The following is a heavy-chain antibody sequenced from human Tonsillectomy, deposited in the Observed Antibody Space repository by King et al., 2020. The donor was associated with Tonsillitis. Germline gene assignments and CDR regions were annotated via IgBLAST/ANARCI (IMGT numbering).Heavy chain of an antibody. D-gene: IGHD3-10*01. CDR3: NGWFGNTPEGWSDP. CDR2: IKSKTDGGTV. Sequence: VQLVESGGGLVKPGGSLRLSCAASGFIFSDAWMSWVRQAPGKGLEWVGRIKSKTDGGTVDYAAAVKGRFTISRDDSKKTMYLQMDSLKTEDTAVYYCNGWFGNTPEGWSDPWGQGTLVTVSS. J-gene: IGHJ5*02. CDR1: GFIFSDAW. V-gene: IGHV3-15*01.